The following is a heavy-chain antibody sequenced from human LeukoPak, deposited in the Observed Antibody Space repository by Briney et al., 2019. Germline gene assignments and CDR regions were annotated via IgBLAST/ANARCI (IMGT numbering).Heavy chain of an antibody. Sequence: GGSLRLSCAASGFPFGSYTMNWVRQTPGKGLEWISSITSSSGYIYSADSAKGRFSISRDNAENSLYPEMNSLRVEDTAVYYCARGSGAAAYWGQGTLVTVSS. J-gene: IGHJ4*02. CDR3: ARGSGAAAY. CDR1: GFPFGSYT. D-gene: IGHD2-15*01. V-gene: IGHV3-21*01. CDR2: ITSSSGYI.